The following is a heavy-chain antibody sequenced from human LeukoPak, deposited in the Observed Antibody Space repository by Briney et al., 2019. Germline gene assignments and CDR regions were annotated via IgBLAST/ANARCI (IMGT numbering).Heavy chain of an antibody. J-gene: IGHJ4*02. CDR3: AKDRTYYYDSSAYSFDY. CDR2: LTGSGGST. CDR1: GFTFRNAW. Sequence: GGSLRLSCEASGFTFRNAWMTWVRQAPGKGLEWVSSLTGSGGSTYYADSVKGRFTISRDNSKNTLYLQMNSLRAEDTAVYYCAKDRTYYYDSSAYSFDYWGQGTLVTVSS. V-gene: IGHV3-23*01. D-gene: IGHD3-22*01.